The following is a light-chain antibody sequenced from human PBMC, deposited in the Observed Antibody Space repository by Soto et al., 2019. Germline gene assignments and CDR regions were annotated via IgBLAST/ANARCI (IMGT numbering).Light chain of an antibody. CDR2: AAS. CDR1: QSITTF. V-gene: IGKV1-39*01. CDR3: QQAYGAPPT. J-gene: IGKJ1*01. Sequence: DIHWTQSPSSLSASVGDRATITCRASQSITTFLNWYQQKPGNAPKLLIYAASSLQTGVPSRFSGSGSGTDFTFTISSLQREDFATYYCQQAYGAPPTFGQGTKVDIK.